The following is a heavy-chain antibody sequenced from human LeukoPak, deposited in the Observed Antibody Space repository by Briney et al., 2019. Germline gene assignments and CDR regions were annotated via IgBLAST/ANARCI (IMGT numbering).Heavy chain of an antibody. Sequence: GGSLRLSCAASGFTFSSYGMHWVRQAPGKGLEWVAVISYAGSNKYYADSVKGRFTISRDNSKNTLYLQMNSLRAEDTAVYYCAKGGYSSSWFFDYWGQGTLVTVSS. CDR3: AKGGYSSSWFFDY. V-gene: IGHV3-30*18. D-gene: IGHD6-13*01. J-gene: IGHJ4*02. CDR2: ISYAGSNK. CDR1: GFTFSSYG.